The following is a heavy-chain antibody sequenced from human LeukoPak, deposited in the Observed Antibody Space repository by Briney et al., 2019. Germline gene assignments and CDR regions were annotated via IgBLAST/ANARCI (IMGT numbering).Heavy chain of an antibody. D-gene: IGHD1-26*01. Sequence: GGPLRLSCEASGFTFSSYAMSWVRQAPGKGLEWVAAISSSSRDIFYADSVKGRFSISRDNTQNSLSLQMNSLRAEDTAVYYCVREAAATLFDYWGQGTLVTVSS. J-gene: IGHJ4*02. CDR3: VREAAATLFDY. CDR1: GFTFSSYA. V-gene: IGHV3-21*01. CDR2: ISSSSRDI.